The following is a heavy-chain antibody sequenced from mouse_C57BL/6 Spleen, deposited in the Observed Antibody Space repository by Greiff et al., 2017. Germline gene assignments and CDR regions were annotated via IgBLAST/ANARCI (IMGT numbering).Heavy chain of an antibody. CDR2: IYPGSGGI. CDR3: ARHDTVVWYFAV. CDR1: GYTFTEYT. Sequence: VQLQQSGAELVKPGASVKLSCKASGYTFTEYTIHWVKQRHGQGLEWIGGIYPGSGGIKYNEKFKDKATLTVDKSSSTVYMELSRLTSEDSAVYFCARHDTVVWYFAVWGTGTTVTVSA. J-gene: IGHJ1*03. V-gene: IGHV1-62-2*01.